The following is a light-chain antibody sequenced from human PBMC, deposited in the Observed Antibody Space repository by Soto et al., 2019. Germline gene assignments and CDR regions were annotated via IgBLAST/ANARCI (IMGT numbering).Light chain of an antibody. CDR2: DAS. Sequence: EFVLTQSPGTLSLSPGERATLSCRASQTVRNNYLAWYQQKPGQAPRLLIYDASSRATGIPDRFSGGGSGTDFTLPISSLEPEDFAVYYCQQFSSYPLTFGGGTKV. CDR1: QTVRNNY. J-gene: IGKJ4*01. V-gene: IGKV3-20*01. CDR3: QQFSSYPLT.